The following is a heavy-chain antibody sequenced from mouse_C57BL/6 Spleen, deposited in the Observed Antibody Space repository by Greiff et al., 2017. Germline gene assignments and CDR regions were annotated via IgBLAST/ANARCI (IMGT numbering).Heavy chain of an antibody. CDR2: INYDGSST. V-gene: IGHV5-16*01. J-gene: IGHJ2*01. CDR1: GFTFSDYY. CDR3: ARGTLGYFDY. D-gene: IGHD4-1*01. Sequence: EVKLMESEGGLVQPGSSMKLSCTASGFTFSDYYMAWVRQVPEKGLEWVANINYDGSSTYYLDSLKSRFIISRDNAKNILYLQMSSLKSEDTATYYCARGTLGYFDYWGQGTTLTVSS.